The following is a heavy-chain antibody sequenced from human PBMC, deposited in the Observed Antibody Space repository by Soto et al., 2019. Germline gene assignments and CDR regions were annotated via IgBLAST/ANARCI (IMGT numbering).Heavy chain of an antibody. D-gene: IGHD2-8*01. V-gene: IGHV3-53*01. CDR2: IYSGGST. CDR3: ARDSRCTNGVCYGAYYGMDV. CDR1: GFTVSSNY. Sequence: VGSLRLSCAASGFTVSSNYMSWVRQAPGKGLEWVSVIYSGGSTYYADSVKGRFTISRDNSKNTLYLQMNSLRAEDTAVYYCARDSRCTNGVCYGAYYGMDVWGQGTTVTVSS. J-gene: IGHJ6*02.